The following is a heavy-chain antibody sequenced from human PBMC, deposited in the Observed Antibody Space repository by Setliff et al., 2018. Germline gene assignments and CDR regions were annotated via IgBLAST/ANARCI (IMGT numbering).Heavy chain of an antibody. CDR2: ISAYNGNT. J-gene: IGHJ6*02. CDR1: GYTFTNSI. CDR3: ARDGQYYGSGFYSTRYYYSYGLDV. D-gene: IGHD3-10*01. Sequence: ASVKVSCKASGYTFTNSIMNWVRQAAGQGLEWMGWISAYNGNTYHAQKFQDRLSMTTDTSTSTAYMELRSLRADDTAVYYCARDGQYYGSGFYSTRYYYSYGLDVWGQGTTVTVSS. V-gene: IGHV1-18*04.